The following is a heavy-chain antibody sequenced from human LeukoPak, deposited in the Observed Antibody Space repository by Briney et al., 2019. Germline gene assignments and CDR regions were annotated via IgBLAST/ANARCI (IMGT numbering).Heavy chain of an antibody. Sequence: SQTLSLTCTVSGGSISSGGYYWSWIRQHPGKGLEWIGYIYYSGSTYYNPSLKSRVTISVDTSKNQFSLKLSSATAADTAVYYCARDAEYYYGSGTFSSGIDVWGQGTTVTVSS. CDR3: ARDAEYYYGSGTFSSGIDV. V-gene: IGHV4-31*03. J-gene: IGHJ6*02. CDR2: IYYSGST. CDR1: GGSISSGGYY. D-gene: IGHD3-10*01.